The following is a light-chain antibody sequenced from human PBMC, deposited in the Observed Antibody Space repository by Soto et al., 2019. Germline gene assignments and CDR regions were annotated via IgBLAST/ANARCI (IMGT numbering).Light chain of an antibody. CDR3: NSYTSKSTGV. CDR2: XVS. Sequence: QSVLTQPASVSGSPGQSITISCTGTSSDVGGYNYVSWYQQHPGKAPKLIIYXVSXRXXXXXNXXXGSKSGNTASLTISGLQAXXXADYYCNSYTSKSTGVFGTGTKLTVL. CDR1: SSDVGGYNY. V-gene: IGLV2-14*01. J-gene: IGLJ1*01.